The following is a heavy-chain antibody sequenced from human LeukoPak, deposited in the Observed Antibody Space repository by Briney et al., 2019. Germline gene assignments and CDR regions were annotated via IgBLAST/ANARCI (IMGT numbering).Heavy chain of an antibody. Sequence: GGSLRLSCAASGFTFSSYWMYWVRQAPGKGPVWVSRINTDGSITTYADSVKGRFTISRDNAKNTLYLQTNSLRAEDTAVYYCARGGLLHYFDYWGQGTLVTVSS. J-gene: IGHJ4*02. V-gene: IGHV3-74*01. CDR2: INTDGSIT. D-gene: IGHD2-15*01. CDR1: GFTFSSYW. CDR3: ARGGLLHYFDY.